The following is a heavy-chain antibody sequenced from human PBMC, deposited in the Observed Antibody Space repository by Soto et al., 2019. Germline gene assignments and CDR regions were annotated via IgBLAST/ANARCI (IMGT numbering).Heavy chain of an antibody. CDR3: AHRSYDSSGYYPDAFDF. CDR2: IYWDDDK. Sequence: QITLKESGPPLVKPTQTLTLTCTFSGFSLTTRGVGVGWIRQPPGKALEWLALIYWDDDKGYSPSLKSRLTITQDTSKNQVVLTMTNMDPVDTATYYCAHRSYDSSGYYPDAFDFWGQGTMVTVSS. V-gene: IGHV2-5*02. D-gene: IGHD3-22*01. CDR1: GFSLTTRGVG. J-gene: IGHJ3*01.